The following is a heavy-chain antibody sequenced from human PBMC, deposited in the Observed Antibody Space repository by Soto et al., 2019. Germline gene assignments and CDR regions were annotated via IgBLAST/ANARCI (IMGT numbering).Heavy chain of an antibody. J-gene: IGHJ4*02. CDR3: ARGRDYAHY. Sequence: PGGSLILSCAASGFTFSSYSMHWVRQAPGKGLEYVSAISSNGGSTYYANSVKGRFTISRDNSKNTLYLQMGSLRAEDMAVYYCARGRDYAHYWGQGTLVTVS. V-gene: IGHV3-64*01. CDR2: ISSNGGST. D-gene: IGHD4-17*01. CDR1: GFTFSSYS.